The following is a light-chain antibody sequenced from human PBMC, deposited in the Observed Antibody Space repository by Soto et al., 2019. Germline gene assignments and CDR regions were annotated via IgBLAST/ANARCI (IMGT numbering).Light chain of an antibody. CDR1: QALSNY. J-gene: IGKJ4*01. V-gene: IGKV1-9*01. CDR2: SAS. Sequence: PFVLSASVGDTVTITCRASQALSNYLAWYQQKPGKAPDLLIYSASTLQSGVPSRFSGSGSETEFSLTIRALQPEDFATYYCQQLSRYPLTFGGGTKV. CDR3: QQLSRYPLT.